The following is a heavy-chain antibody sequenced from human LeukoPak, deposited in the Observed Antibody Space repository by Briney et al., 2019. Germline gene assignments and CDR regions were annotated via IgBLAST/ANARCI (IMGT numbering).Heavy chain of an antibody. J-gene: IGHJ4*02. CDR1: GGSISSGSYY. CDR3: ARVVRDTAMVAFDY. D-gene: IGHD5-18*01. CDR2: IYTSGST. V-gene: IGHV4-61*02. Sequence: SETLSLTCTVSGGSISSGSYYWSWIRQPAGKGLEWIGRIYTSGSTNYNPSLKSRVTISVDTSKNQFSLKLSSVTAADTAVYYCARVVRDTAMVAFDYWGQGTLVTVSS.